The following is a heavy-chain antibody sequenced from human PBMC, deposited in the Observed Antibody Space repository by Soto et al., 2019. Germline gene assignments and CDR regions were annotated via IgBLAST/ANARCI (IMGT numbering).Heavy chain of an antibody. CDR2: IWYDGSNK. CDR3: ASGPYSSGWLYYFDY. V-gene: IGHV3-33*01. CDR1: GFTFSSYG. D-gene: IGHD6-19*01. J-gene: IGHJ4*02. Sequence: QVPLVESGGGVVQPGRSLRLSCAASGFTFSSYGMHWVRQAPGKGLEWVAVIWYDGSNKYYADSVKGRFTISRDNSKNTLYLQMNSLRAEDTAVYYCASGPYSSGWLYYFDYWGQGTLVTVSS.